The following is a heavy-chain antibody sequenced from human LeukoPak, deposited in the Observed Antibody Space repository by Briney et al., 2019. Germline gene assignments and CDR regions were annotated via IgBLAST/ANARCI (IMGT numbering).Heavy chain of an antibody. J-gene: IGHJ4*02. D-gene: IGHD6-19*01. CDR2: IYHSGST. Sequence: SETLSLTCAVSGGSISSSNWWSWVRPPPGKGLEWIGEIYHSGSTNYNPSLKSRVTISVDKSKNQFSLKLSSVTAADTAVYYCARHGGYSSGWSAYWGQGTLVTVSS. CDR1: GGSISSSNW. V-gene: IGHV4-4*02. CDR3: ARHGGYSSGWSAY.